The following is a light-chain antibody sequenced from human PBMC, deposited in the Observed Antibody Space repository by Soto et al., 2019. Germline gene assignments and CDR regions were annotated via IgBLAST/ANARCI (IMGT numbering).Light chain of an antibody. J-gene: IGLJ2*01. Sequence: QSALTQPPSVSGAPGQRVTISCTGSSSNIGAGYDVHWYQQLPGAAPKLLIYGYNNRPSGVSDRFSGSKSGTSASLAITGLQAEDEADYYCQSYDISLSGVVFGGGTKLTVL. CDR3: QSYDISLSGVV. CDR2: GYN. V-gene: IGLV1-40*01. CDR1: SSNIGAGYD.